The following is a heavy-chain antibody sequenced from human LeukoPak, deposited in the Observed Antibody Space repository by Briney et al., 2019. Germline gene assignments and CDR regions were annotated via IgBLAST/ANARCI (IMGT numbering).Heavy chain of an antibody. J-gene: IGHJ2*01. CDR1: GFTFSDYA. CDR2: ISSATNT. CDR3: ANEGHRGYWFFDL. D-gene: IGHD2-15*01. Sequence: GGSLRLFCGASGFTFSDYAMTWVREVPGKGLEWVSTISSATNTYYADSVKGRFTISRDSSKNTLYLQINSLRVEDTAVYYCANEGHRGYWFFDLWGRGTPVTVSS. V-gene: IGHV3-23*01.